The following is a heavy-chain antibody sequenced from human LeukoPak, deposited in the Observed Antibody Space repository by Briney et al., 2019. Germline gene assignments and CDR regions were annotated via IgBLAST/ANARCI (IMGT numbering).Heavy chain of an antibody. J-gene: IGHJ4*02. Sequence: ASVKVSCKASEYTLTDYYIHWVRQTPGQGLEWMGWINPNSGDTIYAQKFQGRVTMTRDTSISTAYMELSRLRSDDTAVYYCARVRYRLAETYIDYWGQGTLVTVSS. V-gene: IGHV1-2*02. D-gene: IGHD3-16*01. CDR1: EYTLTDYY. CDR3: ARVRYRLAETYIDY. CDR2: INPNSGDT.